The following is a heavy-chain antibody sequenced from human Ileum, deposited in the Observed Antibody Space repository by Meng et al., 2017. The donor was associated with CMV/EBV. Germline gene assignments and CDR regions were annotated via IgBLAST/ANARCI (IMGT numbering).Heavy chain of an antibody. D-gene: IGHD6-25*01. V-gene: IGHV3-7*01. Sequence: GESLKISCAASGFTFSSYWMSWVRQAPGKGLEWVTNINQGGSEEYYVDSVKGRFTISRDNAKNSLYLQMNSLRVEDTAVYYCARPSFSSGYYWGQGTLDTVSS. CDR3: ARPSFSSGYY. CDR1: GFTFSSYW. CDR2: INQGGSEE. J-gene: IGHJ4*02.